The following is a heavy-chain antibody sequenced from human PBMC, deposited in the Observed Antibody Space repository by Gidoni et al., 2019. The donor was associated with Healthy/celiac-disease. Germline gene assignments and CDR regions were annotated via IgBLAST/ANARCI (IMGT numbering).Heavy chain of an antibody. V-gene: IGHV3-15*01. CDR1: GFTFSTAW. D-gene: IGHD3-10*01. CDR3: TTDDRLLWFGEPMRGPFDY. CDR2: IKSKTDGGTT. J-gene: IGHJ4*02. Sequence: EVQLVESGGGLVKPGGSLRLSCAASGFTFSTAWMSWVRQDPGKGLEWVGRIKSKTDGGTTDYAAPVKGRFTISRDDSKNTLYLQMNSLKTEDTAVYYCTTDDRLLWFGEPMRGPFDYWGQGTLVTVSS.